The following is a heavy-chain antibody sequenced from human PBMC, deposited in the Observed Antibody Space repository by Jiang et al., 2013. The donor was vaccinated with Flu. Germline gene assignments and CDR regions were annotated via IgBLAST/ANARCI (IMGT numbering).Heavy chain of an antibody. CDR2: ISWNSGNI. V-gene: IGHV3-9*01. CDR1: GFTFDDYA. D-gene: IGHD1-26*01. J-gene: IGHJ4*02. Sequence: VQLVESGGDLVQPGRSLRLSCAASGFTFDDYAMHWVRQAPGKGLEWVSSISWNSGNIDYADSVKGRFTISRDNAKNSLYLQMNSLRGEDTALYYCAKDKIVLHSGSGAFDYVGPGNPGHRLL. CDR3: AKDKIVLHSGSGAFDY.